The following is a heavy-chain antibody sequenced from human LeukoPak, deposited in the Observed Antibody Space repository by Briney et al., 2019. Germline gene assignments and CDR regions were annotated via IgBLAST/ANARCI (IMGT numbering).Heavy chain of an antibody. CDR2: INDDGSGE. CDR1: GFTFSNFW. Sequence: GGSLRLSCAASGFTFSNFWMSWVRQAPGKGPEWVANINDDGSGEYYVESVRGRFTISRDNAKKSLYLQMNSLRAEDTAVYYCARADDDYYDSSGQALDAFDLWGQGTMVTVSS. D-gene: IGHD3-22*01. J-gene: IGHJ3*01. CDR3: ARADDDYYDSSGQALDAFDL. V-gene: IGHV3-7*04.